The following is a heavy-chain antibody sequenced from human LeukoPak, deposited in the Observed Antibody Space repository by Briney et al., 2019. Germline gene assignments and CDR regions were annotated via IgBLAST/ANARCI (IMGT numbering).Heavy chain of an antibody. CDR3: ARAPPYYDFWSGYSNYYYYGMDV. V-gene: IGHV1-8*01. D-gene: IGHD3-3*01. CDR1: GYTFTSYD. CDR2: MNPNSGNT. J-gene: IGHJ6*02. Sequence: ASVKVSCKASGYTFTSYDIHWVRQATGQGLEWMGWMNPNSGNTGYAQKFQGRVTMTRNTSISTAYMELSSLRSEDAAVYYCARAPPYYDFWSGYSNYYYYGMDVWGQGTTVTVSS.